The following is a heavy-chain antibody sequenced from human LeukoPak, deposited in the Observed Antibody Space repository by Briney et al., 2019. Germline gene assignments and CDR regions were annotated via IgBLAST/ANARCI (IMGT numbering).Heavy chain of an antibody. CDR1: GGSISSYY. J-gene: IGHJ4*02. CDR2: IYYSGST. D-gene: IGHD3-10*01. CDR3: ARRPLSYGLDY. V-gene: IGHV4-59*08. Sequence: SETLSLTCTVSGGSISSYYWSWIRQPPGKGLEWIGYIYYSGSTNYNPSLKSRVTISVDTSKNQFSLKLTSVTAADTAVYYCARRPLSYGLDYWGQGTLVTVSS.